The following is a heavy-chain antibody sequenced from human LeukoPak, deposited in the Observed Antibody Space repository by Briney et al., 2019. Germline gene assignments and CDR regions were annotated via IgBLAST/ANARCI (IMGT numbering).Heavy chain of an antibody. CDR3: AREYYYGSGFYDY. D-gene: IGHD3-10*01. CDR1: GFTVSSNY. J-gene: IGHJ4*02. V-gene: IGHV3-66*01. Sequence: AGGSLRLSCAASGFTVSSNYMSWVRQAPGKGLEWVSVIHSGGSTYYADSVKGRFTISRDNSKNTLYLQMNSLRAEDTAVYYCAREYYYGSGFYDYWGQGTLVTVSS. CDR2: IHSGGST.